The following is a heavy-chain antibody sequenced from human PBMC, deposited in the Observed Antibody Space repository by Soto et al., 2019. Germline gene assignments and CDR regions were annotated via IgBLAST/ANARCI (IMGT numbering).Heavy chain of an antibody. V-gene: IGHV3-53*01. CDR2: IYTAGGT. Sequence: GGSLRLSCAASGFTVSNTYMTWVRQPPGKGLECVSVIYTAGGTNYADSVKGRFIISRDNAKNSLYLQMNSLRVEDTAVYFCGRDLPSISGRPGGWFDPWGQGTLVTVSS. J-gene: IGHJ5*02. D-gene: IGHD6-6*01. CDR3: GRDLPSISGRPGGWFDP. CDR1: GFTVSNTY.